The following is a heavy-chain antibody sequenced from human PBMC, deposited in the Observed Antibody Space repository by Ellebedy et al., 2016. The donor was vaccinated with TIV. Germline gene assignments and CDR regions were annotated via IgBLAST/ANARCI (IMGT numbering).Heavy chain of an antibody. D-gene: IGHD6-25*01. Sequence: PGGSLRLSCVASGFSFTSYGAHWVRQAPGKGLEWVAVMWADGNTKYYTDSVKGRFTVSRDISKNTLYLQMKSLRAEETAVYYCVRGGISAGCFDIWGQGTMVTVSS. CDR1: GFSFTSYG. CDR2: MWADGNTK. CDR3: VRGGISAGCFDI. J-gene: IGHJ3*02. V-gene: IGHV3-33*01.